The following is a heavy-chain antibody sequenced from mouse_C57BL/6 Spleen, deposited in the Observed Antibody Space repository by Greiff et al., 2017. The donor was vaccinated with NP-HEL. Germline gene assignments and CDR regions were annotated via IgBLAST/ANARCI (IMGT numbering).Heavy chain of an antibody. J-gene: IGHJ2*01. Sequence: EVMLVESGGGLVQPKGSLKLSCAASGFSFNTYAMNWVRQAPGKGLEWVARIRSKSNNYATYYADSVKDRFTISRDDSESMLYLQMNNLKTEDTAMYYCVREGGCFDYWGQGTTLTVSS. V-gene: IGHV10-1*01. CDR3: VREGGCFDY. CDR2: IRSKSNNYAT. CDR1: GFSFNTYA.